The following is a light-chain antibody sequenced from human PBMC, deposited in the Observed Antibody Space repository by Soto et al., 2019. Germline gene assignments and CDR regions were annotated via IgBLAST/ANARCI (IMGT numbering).Light chain of an antibody. CDR3: QQYKSYSRT. Sequence: DIQMTQSPSTLSASVWDRVTITCRASQSISGWLAWYQQKPGKAPKLLIFDVSSLERGVPSRFSGSGSGTEFTLTISNLQPDDFANYYCQQYKSYSRTFGQGTKVDIK. J-gene: IGKJ1*01. CDR2: DVS. CDR1: QSISGW. V-gene: IGKV1-5*01.